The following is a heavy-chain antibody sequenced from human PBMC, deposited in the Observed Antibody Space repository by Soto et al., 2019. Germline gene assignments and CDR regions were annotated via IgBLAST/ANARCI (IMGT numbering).Heavy chain of an antibody. CDR1: GFTFSSYW. Sequence: EVQLVESGGGLVQPGGSLRLSCAASGFTFSSYWMHWVRQAPGKGLVWVSRINSDGSSTSYADSVKGRFTISRDNAKNTLYRQMNSLRAEDTAVYYCARGEYSYVLHYYYGMDVGGQGTTVTVSS. V-gene: IGHV3-74*01. CDR2: INSDGSST. CDR3: ARGEYSYVLHYYYGMDV. J-gene: IGHJ6*02. D-gene: IGHD5-18*01.